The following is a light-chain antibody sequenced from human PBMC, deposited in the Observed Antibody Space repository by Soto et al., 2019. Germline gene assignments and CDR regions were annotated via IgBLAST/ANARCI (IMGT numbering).Light chain of an antibody. Sequence: QSALTQPASVSGSPGQSITISCTGTSSDVGTYKFVSWYQQHPGKVPTLMIHEGTKRPSGVSNRFSGSKSGNTATLTISGLQPEDEANNYCCSYAGTSFWVFGGGTQLTVL. CDR2: EGT. V-gene: IGLV2-23*01. CDR1: SSDVGTYKF. CDR3: CSYAGTSFWV. J-gene: IGLJ3*02.